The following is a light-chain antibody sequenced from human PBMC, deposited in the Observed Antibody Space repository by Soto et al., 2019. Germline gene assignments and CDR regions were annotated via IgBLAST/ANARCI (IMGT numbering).Light chain of an antibody. CDR2: AAS. CDR3: QQSHSAPWT. CDR1: QSISTY. V-gene: IGKV1-39*01. Sequence: DIQMTQSPSSLSASVGDRVTITCRASQSISTYLNWYQQKPGKAPRLLIYAASSLQSGVPSRLSGSGSETDFTLTISSLQPEDFASYFCQQSHSAPWTFGQGTKVDIK. J-gene: IGKJ1*01.